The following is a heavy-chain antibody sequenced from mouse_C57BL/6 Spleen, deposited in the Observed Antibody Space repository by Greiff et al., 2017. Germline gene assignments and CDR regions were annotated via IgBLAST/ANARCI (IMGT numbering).Heavy chain of an antibody. V-gene: IGHV1-80*01. Sequence: VQLQPSGAVLVKPGASVKISCKASGYAFSSYWMNWVKQRPGKGLEWIGQIYPGDGDTNYNGKFKGKATLTADKSSSTAYMQLSSLTSEYSAVYFCARGDDGYSWYFDGWGTGTTVTVSS. CDR2: IYPGDGDT. D-gene: IGHD2-3*01. CDR1: GYAFSSYW. J-gene: IGHJ1*03. CDR3: ARGDDGYSWYFDG.